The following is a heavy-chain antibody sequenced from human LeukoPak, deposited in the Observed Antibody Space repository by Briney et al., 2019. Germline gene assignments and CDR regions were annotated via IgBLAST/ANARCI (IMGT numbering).Heavy chain of an antibody. CDR1: GGSISSSNW. D-gene: IGHD5-18*01. Sequence: SETLSLTCAVSGGSISSSNWWSWVRQPPGKGLEWIGEIYHSGSANYNPSLKSRVTISVDKSKNQFSLKLSSVTAADTAVYYCARARGGYSYGTLYYYYYYMDVWGKGTTVTISS. CDR2: IYHSGSA. J-gene: IGHJ6*03. V-gene: IGHV4-4*02. CDR3: ARARGGYSYGTLYYYYYYMDV.